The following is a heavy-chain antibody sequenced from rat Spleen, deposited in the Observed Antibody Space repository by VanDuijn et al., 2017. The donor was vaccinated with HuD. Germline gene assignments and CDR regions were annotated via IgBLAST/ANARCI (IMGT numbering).Heavy chain of an antibody. Sequence: EVQLVESGGGLVQPGRSLKLSCAASGFTFSNYDMAWVRQAPTKGLEWVASISPSGGSIYYPDSVKGRFTVSSDDVRSTLYLQMNSVRSEDTDTYYCTRKYTADYYWYFDFWGPGTMVTVSS. J-gene: IGHJ1*01. CDR1: GFTFSNYD. CDR3: TRKYTADYYWYFDF. D-gene: IGHD1-6*01. V-gene: IGHV5-25*01. CDR2: ISPSGGSI.